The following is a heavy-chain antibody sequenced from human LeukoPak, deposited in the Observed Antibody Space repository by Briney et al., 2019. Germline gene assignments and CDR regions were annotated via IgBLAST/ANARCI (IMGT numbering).Heavy chain of an antibody. D-gene: IGHD3-10*01. J-gene: IGHJ6*02. CDR2: IIPIFGTA. Sequence: ASVKVSCKASGGTFSSYALSWVRQAPGQGLEWMGGIIPIFGTANYAQKLQGRVTMTTDTSTSTAYMELRSLRSDDTAVYYCARDMVPQDYGMDVWGQGTTVTVSS. CDR3: ARDMVPQDYGMDV. V-gene: IGHV1-69*05. CDR1: GGTFSSYA.